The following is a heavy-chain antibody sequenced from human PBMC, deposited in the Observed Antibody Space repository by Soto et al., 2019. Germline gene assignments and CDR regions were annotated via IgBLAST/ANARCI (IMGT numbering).Heavy chain of an antibody. CDR2: LWYDGSNK. CDR3: ARGYSSSYLEYYYYGMDV. V-gene: IGHV3-33*01. CDR1: GFTFSSYG. Sequence: QVQLVESGGGVVQPGRSLRLSCAASGFTFSSYGMHWVRQAPGKGLEWVAVLWYDGSNKYYADSVKGRFTISRDNSKNTLYLQMNSLRAEDTAVYYCARGYSSSYLEYYYYGMDVWGQGTTVTVSS. D-gene: IGHD6-6*01. J-gene: IGHJ6*02.